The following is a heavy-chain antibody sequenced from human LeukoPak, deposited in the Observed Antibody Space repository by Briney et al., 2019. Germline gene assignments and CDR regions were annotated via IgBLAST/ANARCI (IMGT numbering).Heavy chain of an antibody. D-gene: IGHD3-3*01. CDR2: IRHGGIT. CDR1: GGSFSDYY. J-gene: IGHJ5*02. CDR3: ARGDSVHWNGNGWFDP. V-gene: IGHV4-34*01. Sequence: SETLSLTCAVYGGSFSDYYWAWIRQPPGKGLEWIAEIRHGGITNYNPSLKSRVTISGDTSKKLFSLKLASVTAADTAVYYCARGDSVHWNGNGWFDPWGQGTLVTVSS.